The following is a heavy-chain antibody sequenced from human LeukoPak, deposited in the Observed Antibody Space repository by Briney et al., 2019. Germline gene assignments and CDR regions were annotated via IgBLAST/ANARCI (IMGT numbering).Heavy chain of an antibody. CDR3: ARAISYGSGNHYHGMDV. D-gene: IGHD3-10*01. J-gene: IGHJ6*02. CDR1: GDSVSSNRAA. Sequence: SQTLSLTCAISGDSVSSNRAAWNWIRQSPSRGLEWRGSTSYRSKWYNDYAVSVKSRVSINADTSRNQFSLQVNSVTPEDTAVYYCARAISYGSGNHYHGMDVWGQGTTVSVSS. CDR2: TSYRSKWYN. V-gene: IGHV6-1*01.